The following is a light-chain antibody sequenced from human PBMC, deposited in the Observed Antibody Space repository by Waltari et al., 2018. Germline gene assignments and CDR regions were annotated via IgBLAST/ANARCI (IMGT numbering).Light chain of an antibody. Sequence: IVLTQSPGTLSLSPGERATLSCRASETVSRALAWYQQKPGQAPRLLIYGASTRAPGIPDRFSGIGSGTDFSLTISGLEPEDFAVYYCQHYVRLPATFGQGTKVEIK. CDR3: QHYVRLPAT. CDR1: ETVSRA. J-gene: IGKJ1*01. V-gene: IGKV3-20*01. CDR2: GAS.